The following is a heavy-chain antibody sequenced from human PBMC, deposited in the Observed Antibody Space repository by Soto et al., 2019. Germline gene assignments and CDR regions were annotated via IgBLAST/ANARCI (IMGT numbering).Heavy chain of an antibody. J-gene: IGHJ3*02. CDR2: IIPILGIA. CDR3: ARNGGNSPDAFDI. Sequence: SVKVSCKASGGTFSSYTISWVRQAPGQGLEWMGGIIPILGIANYAQKFQGRVTITADKSTSTAYMELSSLRSEDTAVYYCARNGGNSPDAFDIWGQGTMVTVS. D-gene: IGHD2-21*02. CDR1: GGTFSSYT. V-gene: IGHV1-69*10.